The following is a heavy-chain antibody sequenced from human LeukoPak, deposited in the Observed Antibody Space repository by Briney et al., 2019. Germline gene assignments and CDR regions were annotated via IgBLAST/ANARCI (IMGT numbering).Heavy chain of an antibody. D-gene: IGHD3-22*01. CDR1: GGSISSYY. Sequence: SETLSLTCAGSGGSISSYYWSWIRQPAGKGLEGIGRIYTSGSTNYNPSLKSRVTMSVDTSKNQFSLKLSSVTAADTAVYYCARGPYYYDSSGSLSWWGQGTLVTVSS. V-gene: IGHV4-4*07. CDR3: ARGPYYYDSSGSLSW. CDR2: IYTSGST. J-gene: IGHJ4*02.